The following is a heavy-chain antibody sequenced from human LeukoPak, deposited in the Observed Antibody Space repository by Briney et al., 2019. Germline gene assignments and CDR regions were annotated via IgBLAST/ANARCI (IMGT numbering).Heavy chain of an antibody. Sequence: PGGSLRLSCTASGFTFGDYAMSWFRQAPGKGLEWVGFIRSRAYGGTTEYAASVKGRFAISRDDSQSTAYLQMNSLKTEDTAVYYCTTGDARGGSRSANFDCWGQGTLVTVSS. D-gene: IGHD3-10*01. CDR3: TTGDARGGSRSANFDC. J-gene: IGHJ4*02. V-gene: IGHV3-49*03. CDR1: GFTFGDYA. CDR2: IRSRAYGGTT.